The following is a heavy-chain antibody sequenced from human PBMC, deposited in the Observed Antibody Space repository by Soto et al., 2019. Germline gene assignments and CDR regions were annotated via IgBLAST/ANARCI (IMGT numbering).Heavy chain of an antibody. CDR3: AKYYCSSTSCYEGYFDY. CDR1: GFTFDDYA. V-gene: IGHV3-9*01. Sequence: PGGSLRLSCAASGFTFDDYAMHWVRQAPGKGLEWVSGISWNSGSIGYADSVKGRFTISRDNAKNSLYLQMNSLRAEDTALYYCAKYYCSSTSCYEGYFDYWGQGTLVTVSS. J-gene: IGHJ4*02. CDR2: ISWNSGSI. D-gene: IGHD2-2*01.